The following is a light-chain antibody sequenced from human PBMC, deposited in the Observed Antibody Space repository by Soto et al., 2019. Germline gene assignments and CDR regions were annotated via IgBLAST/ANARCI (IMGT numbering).Light chain of an antibody. J-gene: IGKJ5*01. CDR1: QTVTRNY. CDR2: GAS. Sequence: TLSPSTLSVSPGEIATLSCTASQTVTRNYLAWHQQKPGQTPRLLVYGASSRATGIPDRFSGSGSGTDFTLTISRLEPEDFAVYYCQQHGSSPITFGQGTRLEIK. CDR3: QQHGSSPIT. V-gene: IGKV3-20*01.